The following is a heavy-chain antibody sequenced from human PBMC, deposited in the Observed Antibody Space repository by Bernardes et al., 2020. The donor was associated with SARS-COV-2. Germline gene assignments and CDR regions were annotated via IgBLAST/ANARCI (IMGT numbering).Heavy chain of an antibody. J-gene: IGHJ4*02. V-gene: IGHV3-30*18. Sequence: GGSLRLSCAASGFTFSSYGMHWVRQAPGKGLEWVAVISYDGSNKYYADSVKGRFTISRDNSKNTLYLQMNSLRAEDTAVYYCAKGGPGPYCSGGSCYPGVFDYWGQGTLVTVSS. CDR3: AKGGPGPYCSGGSCYPGVFDY. CDR2: ISYDGSNK. CDR1: GFTFSSYG. D-gene: IGHD2-15*01.